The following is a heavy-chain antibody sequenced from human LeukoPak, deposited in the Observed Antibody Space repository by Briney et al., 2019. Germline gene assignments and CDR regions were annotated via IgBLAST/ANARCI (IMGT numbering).Heavy chain of an antibody. J-gene: IGHJ4*02. CDR1: GDSISPHY. CDR2: IHYTGNT. V-gene: IGHV4-59*08. Sequence: PSETLSLTCSVSGDSISPHYWSWIRQPPEKGLEWIGYIHYTGNTNYNPSLKSRVTISVDTSTNQFSLRLSSVTAADTAVYYCARFSGYDDTGNHYLDNWGQGTLVAVSS. D-gene: IGHD3-22*01. CDR3: ARFSGYDDTGNHYLDN.